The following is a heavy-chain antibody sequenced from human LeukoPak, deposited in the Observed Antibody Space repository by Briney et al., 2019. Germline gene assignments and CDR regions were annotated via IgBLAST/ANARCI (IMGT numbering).Heavy chain of an antibody. J-gene: IGHJ6*02. CDR1: GGSISSYY. CDR3: ARGAGNYYFYGMDV. Sequence: SETLSLTCTVSGGSISSYYWSWIRQPPGKGLEWIGHIYYSGSTNYNPSLKSRVTVSVDTSKNQFSLKLSSVTAADTAVYYCARGAGNYYFYGMDVWGQGTTVTVSS. V-gene: IGHV4-59*01. CDR2: IYYSGST.